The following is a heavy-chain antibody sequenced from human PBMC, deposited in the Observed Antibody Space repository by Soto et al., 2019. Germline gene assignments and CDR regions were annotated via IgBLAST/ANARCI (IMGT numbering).Heavy chain of an antibody. CDR1: GGSFSGYY. V-gene: IGHV4-34*01. J-gene: IGHJ5*02. CDR2: INHSGST. D-gene: IGHD3-9*01. CDR3: ARSLRYFDCSKSYNWFDP. Sequence: PSETLSLTCAVYGGSFSGYYWSWIRQPPGKGLEWIGEINHSGSTNYNPSLKSRVTISVDTSKNQFSLKLSSVTAADTAVYYCARSLRYFDCSKSYNWFDPWGQRTPVTVS.